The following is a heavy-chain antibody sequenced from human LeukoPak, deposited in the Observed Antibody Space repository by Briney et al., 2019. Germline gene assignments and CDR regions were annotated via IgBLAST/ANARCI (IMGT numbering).Heavy chain of an antibody. CDR2: INPNSGGT. CDR3: ATTATKEEGGLDY. V-gene: IGHV1-2*02. Sequence: ASVKVSCKASGYTFTGYYMHWVRQAPGQGLEWMGWINPNSGGTDYAQKFQGRVTMTRDTSISTAYMELSRLRSDDTAVYYCATTATKEEGGLDYWGQGTLVTVSS. J-gene: IGHJ4*02. D-gene: IGHD1-7*01. CDR1: GYTFTGYY.